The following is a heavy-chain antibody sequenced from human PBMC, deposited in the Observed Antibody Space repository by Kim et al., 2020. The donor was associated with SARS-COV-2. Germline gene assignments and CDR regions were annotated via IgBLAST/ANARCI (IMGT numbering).Heavy chain of an antibody. V-gene: IGHV4-4*02. CDR2: MHHDGRT. CDR1: GGSITSANW. CDR3: VRTWGTVAGPAIDS. J-gene: IGHJ4*02. Sequence: SETLSLTCAVSGGSITSANWWNWVRQSPGKGLEWIGEMHHDGRTTYNAALKSRVTFSMDKSKNQFSLKLTSVTAADTAVYYCVRTWGTVAGPAIDSWGQGTLATVSS. D-gene: IGHD6-19*01.